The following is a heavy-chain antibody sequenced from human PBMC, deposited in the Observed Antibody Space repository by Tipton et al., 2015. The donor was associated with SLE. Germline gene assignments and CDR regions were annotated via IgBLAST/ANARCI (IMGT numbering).Heavy chain of an antibody. D-gene: IGHD4-23*01. J-gene: IGHJ4*02. CDR2: IYYSGST. V-gene: IGHV4-59*01. CDR1: GGSISSYY. CDR3: ARDCYGGNSACFDY. Sequence: TLSLTCTVSGGSISSYYWSWIRQPPGKGLEWIGSIYYSGSTNYNPSLKSRVTISVDTSKNQFSLKLSSVTAADTAVYYCARDCYGGNSACFDYGGQGTLVTVSS.